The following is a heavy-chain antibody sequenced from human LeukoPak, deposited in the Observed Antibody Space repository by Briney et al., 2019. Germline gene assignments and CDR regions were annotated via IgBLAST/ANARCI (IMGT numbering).Heavy chain of an antibody. Sequence: GASVKVSCKVSGYTLTELSIHWVRQAPGKGLEWMGGFDPEDGETIYAQKFQGRVTMTEDTSTDTAYMELSSLRSEDTAVYYCATDLQWLRGFDPWGQGTLVTVSS. D-gene: IGHD5-12*01. CDR2: FDPEDGET. CDR3: ATDLQWLRGFDP. CDR1: GYTLTELS. J-gene: IGHJ5*02. V-gene: IGHV1-24*01.